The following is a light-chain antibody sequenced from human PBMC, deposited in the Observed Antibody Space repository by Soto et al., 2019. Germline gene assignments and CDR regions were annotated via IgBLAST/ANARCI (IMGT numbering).Light chain of an antibody. V-gene: IGKV3-20*01. CDR3: QQYGSSPPT. CDR1: QSVTNNF. CDR2: GAS. Sequence: DIVLTQSPGTLSLSPGERATLSCRASQSVTNNFLGWYQQKPGQAPSLLFYGASNRATGIPDRFSGSGSGTDFTLTISRLEPEDFAVYYCQQYGSSPPTFGQGTNLEIK. J-gene: IGKJ2*01.